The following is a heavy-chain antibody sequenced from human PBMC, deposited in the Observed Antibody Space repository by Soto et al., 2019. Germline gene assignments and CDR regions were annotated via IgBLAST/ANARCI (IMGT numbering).Heavy chain of an antibody. D-gene: IGHD4-17*01. CDR3: ARGSTTVVIYYYGMDV. Sequence: AVKVSCKASGGTFSSYAISWERQAPGQGLEWMGGIIPIFGTANYAQKFQGRVTITADKSTSTAYMELSSLRSEDTAVYYCARGSTTVVIYYYGMDVWGQGTTVTVSS. CDR1: GGTFSSYA. CDR2: IIPIFGTA. J-gene: IGHJ6*02. V-gene: IGHV1-69*06.